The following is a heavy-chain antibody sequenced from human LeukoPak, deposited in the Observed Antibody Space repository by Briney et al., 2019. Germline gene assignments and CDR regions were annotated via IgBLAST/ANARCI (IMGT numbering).Heavy chain of an antibody. CDR1: GFTFSSSW. Sequence: GGSLRLSCVASGFTFSSSWMNWVRQAPGKGLEWVANIKGDGSVQSYVDSVKGRFTISRDNSKNTLYLQMDSLRAEDTAVYYCARDLGKGRYFDYWGQGTLVTVSS. CDR2: IKGDGSVQ. CDR3: ARDLGKGRYFDY. D-gene: IGHD4-23*01. V-gene: IGHV3-7*01. J-gene: IGHJ4*02.